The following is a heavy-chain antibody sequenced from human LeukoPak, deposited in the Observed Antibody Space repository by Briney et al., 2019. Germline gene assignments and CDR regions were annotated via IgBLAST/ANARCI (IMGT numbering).Heavy chain of an antibody. V-gene: IGHV1-18*01. D-gene: IGHD5-18*01. J-gene: IGHJ4*02. CDR2: IGAYNGNT. CDR3: ARESDTAMVKYFDY. CDR1: GYTFTSYG. Sequence: GASVKVSCKASGYTFTSYGISWVRQAPGQGLEWMGWIGAYNGNTNYAQKLQGRVTMTTDTSTSTAYMELRSLRSDDTAVYYCARESDTAMVKYFDYWGQGTLVTVSS.